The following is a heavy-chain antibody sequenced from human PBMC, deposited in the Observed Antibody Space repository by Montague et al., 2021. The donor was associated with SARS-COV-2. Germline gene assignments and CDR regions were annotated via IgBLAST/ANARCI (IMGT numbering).Heavy chain of an antibody. V-gene: IGHV1-18*01. J-gene: IGHJ6*02. CDR1: GYTFTSYG. CDR3: AIEVGAMVYYYGMDV. D-gene: IGHD1-26*01. Sequence: SVKVSCKASGYTFTSYGISWVRQAPGQGLEWMGWISAYNGNTNYAQKLQGRVTMTTDTSTSTAYMELRSLRSDDTAVYYCAIEVGAMVYYYGMDVWGQGTTVTVSS. CDR2: ISAYNGNT.